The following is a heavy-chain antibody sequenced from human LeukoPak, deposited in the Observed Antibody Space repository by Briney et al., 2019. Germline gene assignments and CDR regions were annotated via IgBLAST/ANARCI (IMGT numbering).Heavy chain of an antibody. CDR1: GYTFIDHY. V-gene: IGHV1-2*02. J-gene: IGHJ6*04. Sequence: ASVKVSCKASGYTFIDHYIHWVRQAPGQGLEWMGWINPYSGGTNYAQKFQGRVTMTRDTSISTAYMELSRLRSDDTAVYYCARVGPLSVLPMDVWGKGTTVTISS. CDR3: ARVGPLSVLPMDV. D-gene: IGHD2/OR15-2a*01. CDR2: INPYSGGT.